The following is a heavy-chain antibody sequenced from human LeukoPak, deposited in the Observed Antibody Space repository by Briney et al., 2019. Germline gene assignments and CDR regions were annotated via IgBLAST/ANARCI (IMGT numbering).Heavy chain of an antibody. J-gene: IGHJ6*02. Sequence: GWSLRLSCAASGFTFSSYWMHWVRQAPGKGLVWVSRINSDGSSTSYADSVKGRFTISRDNAKNTLYLQMNSLRAEDTAVYYCAINGWYCSSTSCYHGDYGMDVWGQGTTVTVSS. CDR1: GFTFSSYW. D-gene: IGHD2-2*01. V-gene: IGHV3-74*01. CDR2: INSDGSST. CDR3: AINGWYCSSTSCYHGDYGMDV.